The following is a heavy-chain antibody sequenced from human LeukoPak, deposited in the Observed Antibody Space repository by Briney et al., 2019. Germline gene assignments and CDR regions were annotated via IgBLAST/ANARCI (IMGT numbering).Heavy chain of an antibody. V-gene: IGHV3-53*01. CDR1: GFTVSSNY. Sequence: GGSLRLSCAASGFTVSSNYMSWVRQAPGKGLEWDSVIYSGGSTYYADSVKGRFTISRDNSKNTLYLQMNSLRAEDTAVYYCARESGAQPYDSSGYYSNWGQGTLVTVSS. CDR3: ARESGAQPYDSSGYYSN. D-gene: IGHD3-22*01. J-gene: IGHJ4*02. CDR2: IYSGGST.